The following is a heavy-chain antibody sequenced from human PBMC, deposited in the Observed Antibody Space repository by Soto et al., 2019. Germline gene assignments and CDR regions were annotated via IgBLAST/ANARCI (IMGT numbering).Heavy chain of an antibody. CDR1: AGSISSYS. J-gene: IGHJ3*01. CDR3: ARTTILLWPDQDAFEV. CDR2: IYYSGST. D-gene: IGHD5-18*01. V-gene: IGHV4-59*01. Sequence: QVQLHESGPGLVKPSETLSLTCTVSAGSISSYSWSWIRQPPGKGLEWIGYIYYSGSTNYNPSLKSRVTISVDTSKSQFSMRLISVTAADTAVYYCARTTILLWPDQDAFEVWGQGTMVTVSS.